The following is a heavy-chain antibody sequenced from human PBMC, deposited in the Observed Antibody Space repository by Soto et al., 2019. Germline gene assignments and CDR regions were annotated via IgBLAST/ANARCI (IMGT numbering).Heavy chain of an antibody. D-gene: IGHD3-16*01. CDR2: INPDGSAT. V-gene: IGHV3-7*01. CDR3: VKDLSWGAT. J-gene: IGHJ3*01. Sequence: EVQLVESGGGLVQPGGSLRLSCVASGFSFRTSWMTWVRQAPGKGLECLGNINPDGSATYYVDSVKGRFTISRDNAKNSRALKIKRLRAEGTAIYDCVKDLSWGATGGQGTMAIVS. CDR1: GFSFRTSW.